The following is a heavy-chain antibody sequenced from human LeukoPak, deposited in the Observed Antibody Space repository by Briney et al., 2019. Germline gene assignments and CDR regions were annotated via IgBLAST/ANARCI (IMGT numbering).Heavy chain of an antibody. D-gene: IGHD5-12*01. CDR1: GFTFSSYG. CDR3: AREDSGYDHFDY. V-gene: IGHV3-30*02. J-gene: IGHJ4*02. Sequence: TGGSLRLSCAASGFTFSSYGMHWVRQAPGKGLEWVAFIRYDGSNKYYADSVKGRFTISRDNFKNTLYLQMNSLRAEDTAVYYCAREDSGYDHFDYWGQGTLVTVSS. CDR2: IRYDGSNK.